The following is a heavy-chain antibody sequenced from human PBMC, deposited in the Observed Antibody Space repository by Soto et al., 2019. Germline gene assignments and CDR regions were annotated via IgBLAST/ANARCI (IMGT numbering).Heavy chain of an antibody. Sequence: SETLSLTCTVSGGSISSYYWSWIRQPPGKGLEWIGYIYYSGSTNYNPSLKSRVTTSVDTSKNQFSLKLSSVTAADTAVYYCARGSHYDFWSGYRQYGMDVWGQGTTVTVSS. D-gene: IGHD3-3*01. CDR2: IYYSGST. V-gene: IGHV4-59*01. J-gene: IGHJ6*02. CDR1: GGSISSYY. CDR3: ARGSHYDFWSGYRQYGMDV.